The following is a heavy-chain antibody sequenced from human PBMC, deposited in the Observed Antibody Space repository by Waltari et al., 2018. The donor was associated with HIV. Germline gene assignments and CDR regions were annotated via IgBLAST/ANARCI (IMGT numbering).Heavy chain of an antibody. CDR3: ARGGGIVVKMYADDAFDI. D-gene: IGHD2-2*01. CDR1: GDSVSSSNW. CDR2: IYNSGGT. Sequence: KPSGTLSLTCAVSGDSVSSSNWWNWFRQPPGKGLEWIGEIYNSGGTNYNPSLKSRVTISVDKSKNQFSLNMSSMTAADTAVYYCARGGGIVVKMYADDAFDIWGQGTMVTVSS. V-gene: IGHV4-4*02. J-gene: IGHJ3*02.